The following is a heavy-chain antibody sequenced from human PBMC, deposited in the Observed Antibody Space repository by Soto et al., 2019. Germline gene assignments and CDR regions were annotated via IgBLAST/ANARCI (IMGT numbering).Heavy chain of an antibody. V-gene: IGHV3-23*01. CDR2: ISGSGGGT. J-gene: IGHJ4*02. CDR1: AFTFNTYA. CDR3: AKAGGARPYYFDY. Sequence: EVQLLESGGGLVQPGGPLRLPCAASAFTFNTYAMGWVRQAPGRGLEWVSAISGSGGGTYYADSVTGRFTISRDTSKNPLYLQMNSLGAVDPAVYYCAKAGGARPYYFDYWGRGALVTVSS. D-gene: IGHD6-6*01.